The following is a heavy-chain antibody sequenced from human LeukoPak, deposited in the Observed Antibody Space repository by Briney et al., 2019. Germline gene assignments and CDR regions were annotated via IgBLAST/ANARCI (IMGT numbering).Heavy chain of an antibody. Sequence: SQTLSLTCAISGDSVSRKSAAWNWIRQSPSRGLEWLGRTYYRSKWSYDYAVSVKSRITINPDTSKNQFSLRLNSVTPEDTAVYYCARDPRISLAVYFDYWGQGTLVTVSS. J-gene: IGHJ4*02. CDR3: ARDPRISLAVYFDY. D-gene: IGHD6-19*01. CDR2: TYYRSKWSY. CDR1: GDSVSRKSAA. V-gene: IGHV6-1*01.